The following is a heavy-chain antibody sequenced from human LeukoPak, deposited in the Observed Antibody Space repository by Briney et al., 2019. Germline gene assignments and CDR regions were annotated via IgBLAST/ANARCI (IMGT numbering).Heavy chain of an antibody. CDR2: ISSSGSTI. Sequence: GGSLRLSCAASGFTFSSYTMNWVRQAPGKGLEWVSYISSSGSTIYYADSVKGRFTISRDNAKNSLYLQMNSLRAEGTAVYYCAKGEAYYYDSSGYYGAGMIDYWGQGTLVTVSS. CDR3: AKGEAYYYDSSGYYGAGMIDY. J-gene: IGHJ4*02. CDR1: GFTFSSYT. V-gene: IGHV3-48*04. D-gene: IGHD3-22*01.